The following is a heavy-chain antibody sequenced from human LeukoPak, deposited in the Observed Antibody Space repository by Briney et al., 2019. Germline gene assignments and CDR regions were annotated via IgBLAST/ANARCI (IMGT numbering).Heavy chain of an antibody. Sequence: GGSLRLSCAASGFTFSSYSMNWARQAPGKGLEWVSYISYSSSTIYYADSVKGRFTISRDNGKNSLYLQMNSLRAEDTALCYCARALDSSSPPDYWGQGTLVTVSS. CDR2: ISYSSSTI. D-gene: IGHD6-6*01. CDR3: ARALDSSSPPDY. V-gene: IGHV3-48*01. J-gene: IGHJ4*02. CDR1: GFTFSSYS.